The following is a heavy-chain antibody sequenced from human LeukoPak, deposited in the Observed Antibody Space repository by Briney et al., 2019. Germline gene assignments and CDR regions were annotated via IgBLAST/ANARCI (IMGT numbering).Heavy chain of an antibody. J-gene: IGHJ4*02. V-gene: IGHV3-66*01. CDR3: ARDMTTVTRRPFDY. D-gene: IGHD4-11*01. CDR2: IYSGGST. CDR1: GFTVSSNY. Sequence: PGGSLRLSCAASGFTVSSNYMSWVRQAPGKGLEWVSVIYSGGSTYYADSVKGRFTISRDTSKNTLYLQMNSLRAEDTAVYYCARDMTTVTRRPFDYWGQGTLVTVSS.